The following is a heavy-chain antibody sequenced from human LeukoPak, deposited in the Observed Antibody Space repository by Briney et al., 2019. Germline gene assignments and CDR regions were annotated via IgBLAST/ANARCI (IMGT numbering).Heavy chain of an antibody. D-gene: IGHD3-22*01. Sequence: GRSLRLSCAASGFTFSSYGMHWVRQAPGKGLEWVAVISHDGDNQYYADSVKGRFTVSRDDSNNTLYLQMNSLRADDTAVYYCAKVRATLVVVSYFDYWGQGAPVTVSS. V-gene: IGHV3-30*18. CDR1: GFTFSSYG. CDR2: ISHDGDNQ. J-gene: IGHJ4*02. CDR3: AKVRATLVVVSYFDY.